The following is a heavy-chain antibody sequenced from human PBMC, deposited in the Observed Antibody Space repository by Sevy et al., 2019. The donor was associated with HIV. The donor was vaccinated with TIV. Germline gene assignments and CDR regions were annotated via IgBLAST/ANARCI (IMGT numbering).Heavy chain of an antibody. J-gene: IGHJ4*02. V-gene: IGHV4-59*08. D-gene: IGHD1-26*01. CDR2: IYYNGHI. Sequence: AETLSLTCTVSGVSITSLYWNWIRQPPGKGLEWIANIYYNGHINYNPSLKSRVTLSLDTSKNQSSLMLSSVTAADTAMYYCAGENAWGRGYSWGQGTLVTVSS. CDR1: GVSITSLY. CDR3: AGENAWGRGYS.